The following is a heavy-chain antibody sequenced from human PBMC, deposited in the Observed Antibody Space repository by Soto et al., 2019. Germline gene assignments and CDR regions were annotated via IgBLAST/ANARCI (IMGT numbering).Heavy chain of an antibody. CDR2: IYYSGST. V-gene: IGHV4-30-4*02. Sequence: PSEALSLTCTVSGGSISRGDYYWSWIRQAPGKGLEWIGYIYYSGSTYYNPSLKSRVTISVDTSKNQFSLKLSSVTASDTAVYYCAREDSYYYGMDVWGQGTTVTVSS. CDR3: AREDSYYYGMDV. CDR1: GGSISRGDYY. J-gene: IGHJ6*02.